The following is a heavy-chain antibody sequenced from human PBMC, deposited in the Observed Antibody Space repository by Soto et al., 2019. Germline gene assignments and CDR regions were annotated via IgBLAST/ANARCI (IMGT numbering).Heavy chain of an antibody. CDR1: GFTFSSYN. V-gene: IGHV3-23*01. CDR3: AKAPVPDYTAYGSCVFEL. CDR2: IVGSGGRT. D-gene: IGHD4-4*01. Sequence: GGSLRLSCAASGFTFSSYNMNWVRQAPGKGLEWVSSIVGSGGRTYYADSVQGRFTISRDNSKNTLYLQMSSLGAEDTAIFYCAKAPVPDYTAYGSCVFELWGRGTLVTVSS. J-gene: IGHJ1*01.